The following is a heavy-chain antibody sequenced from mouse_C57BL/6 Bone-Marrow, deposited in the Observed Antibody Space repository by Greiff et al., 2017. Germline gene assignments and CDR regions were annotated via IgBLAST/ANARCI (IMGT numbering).Heavy chain of an antibody. V-gene: IGHV1-69*01. D-gene: IGHD3-3*01. CDR2: IDPSDSYT. CDR3: ARWGQRFAY. J-gene: IGHJ3*01. CDR1: GYTFTSYW. Sequence: QVQLQQPGAELVMPGASVKLSCKASGYTFTSYWMHWVKQRPGQGLEWIGEIDPSDSYTNYNRKSKGKSTLTVDKSSSTAYMQLSSLTSEDSAVYYCARWGQRFAYWGQGTLVTVSA.